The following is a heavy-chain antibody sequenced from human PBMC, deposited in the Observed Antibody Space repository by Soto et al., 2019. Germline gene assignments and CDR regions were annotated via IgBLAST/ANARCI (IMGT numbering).Heavy chain of an antibody. CDR1: GDTFNSYT. V-gene: IGHV1-69*02. D-gene: IGHD3-10*01. CDR3: AASYGSGRRAFDY. J-gene: IGHJ4*02. CDR2: TIPILAMS. Sequence: QVQLVQSGPEVKMPGSSVKVSCKASGDTFNSYTINWVRQAPGQGLQWMGRTIPILAMSNYALKFQGRVTITADKSATTASMELSRLRSDATAVYYCAASYGSGRRAFDYWGQGTLVSVSS.